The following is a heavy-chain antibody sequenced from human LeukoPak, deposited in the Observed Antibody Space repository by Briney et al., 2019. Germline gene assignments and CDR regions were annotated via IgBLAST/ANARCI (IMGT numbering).Heavy chain of an antibody. V-gene: IGHV3-9*01. CDR3: AKDRGLLRGAFDY. D-gene: IGHD1-26*01. CDR2: ISWNSGSI. CDR1: GFTFDDYA. J-gene: IGHJ4*02. Sequence: GGSLRLSCAASGFTFDDYAMHWVRQAPGKGLEWVSGISWNSGSIGYADSVKGRFTISRDNAKNSLYLQMNSLRAEDTALYYCAKDRGLLRGAFDYWGQGTLVTVSS.